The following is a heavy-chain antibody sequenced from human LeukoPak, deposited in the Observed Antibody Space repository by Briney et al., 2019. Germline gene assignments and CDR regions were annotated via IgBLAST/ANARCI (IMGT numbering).Heavy chain of an antibody. CDR2: ISGSGGST. J-gene: IGHJ6*02. V-gene: IGHV3-23*01. CDR3: AKEPQIVATISDHYGMDV. D-gene: IGHD5-12*01. Sequence: GGSLRLSCAASGFTFSSYAMSWVRRAPGKGLEWVSAISGSGGSTYYADSVKGRFTISRDNSKNTLYLQMNSLRAEDTAVYYCAKEPQIVATISDHYGMDVWGQGTTVTVSS. CDR1: GFTFSSYA.